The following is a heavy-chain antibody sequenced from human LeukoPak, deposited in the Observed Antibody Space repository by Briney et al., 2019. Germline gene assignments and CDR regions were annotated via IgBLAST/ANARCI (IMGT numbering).Heavy chain of an antibody. J-gene: IGHJ4*02. CDR2: IYYSGST. V-gene: IGHV4-31*03. Sequence: SETLSLTCTVSGGSISSGGYYWSWIRQHPGKGLEWIGYIYYSGSTYYNPSLKSRVTISVDTSKNQFSLKLSSVTAADTAVYYCARVAPYCGSCYDYWGQGTLVTVSS. CDR1: GGSISSGGYY. D-gene: IGHD2-15*01. CDR3: ARVAPYCGSCYDY.